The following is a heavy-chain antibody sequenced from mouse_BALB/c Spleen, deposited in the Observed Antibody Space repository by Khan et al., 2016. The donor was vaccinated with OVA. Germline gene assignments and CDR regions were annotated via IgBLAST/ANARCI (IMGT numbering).Heavy chain of an antibody. CDR2: ISYSGRT. CDR3: ARSVTITTVVATDFDY. CDR1: GYSITSDYA. V-gene: IGHV3-2*02. J-gene: IGHJ2*01. D-gene: IGHD1-1*01. Sequence: EVQLVESGPGLVKPSQSLSLTCTVTGYSITSDYAWNWIRQFPGNKLEWMGYISYSGRTSYNPSPKSRISITRDTSKHQFFLQLNSVTTEDTATYDGARSVTITTVVATDFDYWGQGTTLTVSS.